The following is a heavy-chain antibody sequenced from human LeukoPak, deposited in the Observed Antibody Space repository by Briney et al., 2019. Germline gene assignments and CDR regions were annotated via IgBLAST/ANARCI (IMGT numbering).Heavy chain of an antibody. V-gene: IGHV1-18*01. J-gene: IGHJ3*02. D-gene: IGHD2-8*01. CDR2: ISTYKGNT. Sequence: ASVKVSCKASGYTFTKYGISWVQQAPGQGFEWMGWISTYKGNTNYAQKFQGRVTVTTDTFTSTAYMEVRSLRSDDTAVYYCARDVSHAFDIWGQGTMVTVSS. CDR1: GYTFTKYG. CDR3: ARDVSHAFDI.